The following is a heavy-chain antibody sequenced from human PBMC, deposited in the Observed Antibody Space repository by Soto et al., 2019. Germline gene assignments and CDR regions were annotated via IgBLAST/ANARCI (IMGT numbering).Heavy chain of an antibody. CDR3: AKDVDTAIETFFDY. V-gene: IGHV3-30*18. J-gene: IGHJ4*02. CDR2: ISYDGSNK. D-gene: IGHD5-18*01. Sequence: GGSLRLSCAASGFTFSSYGMPWVRQAPGKGLEWVAVISYDGSNKYYADSVKGRFNISRDNSKNTLHLQMNSLRAEDTAVYYCAKDVDTAIETFFDYGGQGTLVTVSS. CDR1: GFTFSSYG.